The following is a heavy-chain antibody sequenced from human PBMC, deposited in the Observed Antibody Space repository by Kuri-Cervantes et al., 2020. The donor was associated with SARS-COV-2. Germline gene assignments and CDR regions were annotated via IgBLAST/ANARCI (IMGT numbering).Heavy chain of an antibody. J-gene: IGHJ6*02. Sequence: GGSLRLSCAASGFTFSDSYLIWIRQAPGKGLEWVSYISSSGSTIYYADSVKGRFTISRDNAKSSLYLQMNSLRAEDTAVYYCARAPPPASPRGGMDVWGQGTTVTVSS. CDR2: ISSSGSTI. D-gene: IGHD2-2*01. V-gene: IGHV3-11*01. CDR1: GFTFSDSY. CDR3: ARAPPPASPRGGMDV.